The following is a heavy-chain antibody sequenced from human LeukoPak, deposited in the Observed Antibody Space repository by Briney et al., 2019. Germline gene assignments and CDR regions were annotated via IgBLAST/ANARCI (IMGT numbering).Heavy chain of an antibody. V-gene: IGHV4-59*08. CDR3: ARHISAALAYYFDY. CDR2: VHYSGTT. D-gene: IGHD6-13*01. J-gene: IGHJ4*02. CDR1: DGSITNND. Sequence: SETLSLTCTVSDGSITNNDWSWVRQTPGKGLEFIGYVHYSGTTNYNPSLKSRVTISVDTSKNQFSLKLSSVTAADTAVYYCARHISAALAYYFDYWGQGTLVTVSS.